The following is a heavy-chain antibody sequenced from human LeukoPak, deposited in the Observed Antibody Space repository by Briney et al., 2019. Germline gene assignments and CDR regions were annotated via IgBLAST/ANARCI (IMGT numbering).Heavy chain of an antibody. CDR2: IKQDSTEI. J-gene: IGHJ4*02. CDR1: GFSFSSFW. Sequence: AGGSLILSCAVSGFSFSSFWMSWVRQAPGKGLEWVANIKQDSTEIYYVDSVKGRFSISRDNAKNSLYLQMNSLRDEDAAVYYCARVAGVFGSYRIDYWGQGTLVTVSS. D-gene: IGHD3-16*02. CDR3: ARVAGVFGSYRIDY. V-gene: IGHV3-7*01.